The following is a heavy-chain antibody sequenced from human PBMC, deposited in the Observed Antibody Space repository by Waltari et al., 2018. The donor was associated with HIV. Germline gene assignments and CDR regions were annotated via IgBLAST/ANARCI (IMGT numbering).Heavy chain of an antibody. D-gene: IGHD3-10*01. Sequence: QVQLVQSGAEVKKPGASVKVSCKVSGHTLSELSMHWVRQVPGKGLEWMGNFDPEDEETIYEQKFQGRVTMTEDTSSDTAYMELSSLTSGDTAVYYCATDFSGMVRAYSYYSLDVWGQGTTVTVSS. CDR3: ATDFSGMVRAYSYYSLDV. CDR2: FDPEDEET. V-gene: IGHV1-24*01. CDR1: GHTLSELS. J-gene: IGHJ6*02.